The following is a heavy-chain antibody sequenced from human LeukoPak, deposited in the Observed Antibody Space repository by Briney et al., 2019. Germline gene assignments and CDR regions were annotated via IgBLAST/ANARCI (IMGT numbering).Heavy chain of an antibody. Sequence: GGSLRLSCAASGFTVSSNYMTWVRQAQGKGLEWVSVIYSGGSTYYADSVKGRFTISRDNSKNTLYLQMDSLRVEDTAVYYCARGPHYFDSWGQGTLVTVSS. CDR2: IYSGGST. J-gene: IGHJ4*02. CDR3: ARGPHYFDS. CDR1: GFTVSSNY. V-gene: IGHV3-53*01.